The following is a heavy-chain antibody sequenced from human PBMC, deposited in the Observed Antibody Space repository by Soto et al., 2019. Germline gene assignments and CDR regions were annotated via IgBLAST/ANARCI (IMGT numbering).Heavy chain of an antibody. CDR3: VRDKYYEIVTGYRASGMGG. D-gene: IGHD3-9*01. Sequence: GGSPRLSCAASGFTFNRYSMNWFRQAPGKGLEWVSYITSGSSTIYYADSVKGRFTISRDNAENSLYLQMNSLRDEDTAVYYCVRDKYYEIVTGYRASGMGGWGQATSVTVSS. CDR2: ITSGSSTI. V-gene: IGHV3-48*02. CDR1: GFTFNRYS. J-gene: IGHJ6*02.